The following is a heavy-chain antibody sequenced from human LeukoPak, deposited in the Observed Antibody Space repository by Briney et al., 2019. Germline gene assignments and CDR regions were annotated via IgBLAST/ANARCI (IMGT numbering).Heavy chain of an antibody. CDR1: GGSISSGGYS. D-gene: IGHD2-2*01. Sequence: SQTLSLTCAVSGGSISSGGYSWRWIRQPPGKGLEWIGYIYHSGSTYNNPSLKSRVTISVDRSKNQFSLKLSSVTAADTAVYYCARAARSIYYYGMDVWGKGTTVTVSS. CDR3: ARAARSIYYYGMDV. CDR2: IYHSGST. J-gene: IGHJ6*04. V-gene: IGHV4-30-2*01.